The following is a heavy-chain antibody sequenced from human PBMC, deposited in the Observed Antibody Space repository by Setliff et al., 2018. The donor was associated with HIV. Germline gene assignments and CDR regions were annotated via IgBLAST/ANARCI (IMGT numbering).Heavy chain of an antibody. CDR1: GYTFSDYA. CDR2: INGGNGNT. D-gene: IGHD3-22*01. CDR3: AKDSDEFSTIVGSSAY. Sequence: GASVKVSCKASGYTFSDYAIQWVRQAPGQRLEWVAWINGGNGNTKYSQKFQGRVTITRDTSTNTAYMELTSLTSGDTAVYYCAKDSDEFSTIVGSSAYWGQGTLVTVSS. V-gene: IGHV1-3*01. J-gene: IGHJ4*02.